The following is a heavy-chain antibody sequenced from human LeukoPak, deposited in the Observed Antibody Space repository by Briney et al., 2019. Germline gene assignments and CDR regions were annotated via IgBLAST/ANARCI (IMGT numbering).Heavy chain of an antibody. D-gene: IGHD3-22*01. CDR1: GFTFSRYW. Sequence: GGSLRLSCAASGFTFSRYWMSWVRQAPGKGLEWVSLIYSGGSTYYADSVKGRFTISRDNSKNTLYLQMNSLRAEDTAVYYCARDRPYYYDLPLDYWGQGTLVTVSS. CDR2: IYSGGST. V-gene: IGHV3-66*01. J-gene: IGHJ4*02. CDR3: ARDRPYYYDLPLDY.